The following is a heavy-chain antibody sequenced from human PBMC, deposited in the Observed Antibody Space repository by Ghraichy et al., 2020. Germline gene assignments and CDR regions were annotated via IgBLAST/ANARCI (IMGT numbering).Heavy chain of an antibody. V-gene: IGHV4-31*03. D-gene: IGHD1-26*01. Sequence: SETLSLTCTVSGGSISSGGYYWSWIRQHPGKGLEWIGYIYYSGSTYYNPSLKSRVTISVDTSKNQFSLKLSSVTAADTAVYYCARDGGAGAGYYYMDVWGKGTTVTVSS. CDR2: IYYSGST. J-gene: IGHJ6*03. CDR1: GGSISSGGYY. CDR3: ARDGGAGAGYYYMDV.